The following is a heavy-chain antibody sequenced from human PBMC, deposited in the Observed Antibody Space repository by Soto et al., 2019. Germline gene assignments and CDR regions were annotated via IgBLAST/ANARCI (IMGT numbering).Heavy chain of an antibody. CDR1: GGSFSTYA. D-gene: IGHD3-9*01. CDR2: IIPLFGTT. V-gene: IGHV1-69*01. J-gene: IGHJ5*02. CDR3: AREVRRMPPIVDSMDQHTWFDP. Sequence: QVQLVQSGAEVRKPGSSVTVSCKASGGSFSTYAFSWVRQAPGQGLEWMGGIIPLFGTTNYAQNFQGRVTITADESTDTVYMELSSLESDDTAVYYCAREVRRMPPIVDSMDQHTWFDPWGQGTLVTVSS.